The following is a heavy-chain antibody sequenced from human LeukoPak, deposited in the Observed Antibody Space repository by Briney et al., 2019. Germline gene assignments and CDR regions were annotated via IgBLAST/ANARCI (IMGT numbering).Heavy chain of an antibody. J-gene: IGHJ4*02. D-gene: IGHD1-14*01. CDR3: ATDLPSDY. Sequence: PGGSLRLSCAASGFTFSSYGMHWVRQAPGKGLEWVAVISDDGINKYYIDSVKGRFTISRDNSKNTLYLQMNSLRDEDTAVYYCATDLPSDYWGQGTLVTVSS. V-gene: IGHV3-30*03. CDR2: ISDDGINK. CDR1: GFTFSSYG.